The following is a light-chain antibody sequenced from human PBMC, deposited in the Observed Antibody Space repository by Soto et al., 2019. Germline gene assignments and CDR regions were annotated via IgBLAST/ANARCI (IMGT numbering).Light chain of an antibody. CDR2: DAS. CDR1: QSVSSY. J-gene: IGKJ4*01. Sequence: EIVLTQSPATLSLSPGERATLSCRASQSVSSYLAWYQQKPGQAPRLLIYDASNRATGIPAGFSGSGSGTDFTLTISSLEPEDFAFYYCQQRSNWPPRLTFGGGTKVEIK. CDR3: QQRSNWPPRLT. V-gene: IGKV3-11*01.